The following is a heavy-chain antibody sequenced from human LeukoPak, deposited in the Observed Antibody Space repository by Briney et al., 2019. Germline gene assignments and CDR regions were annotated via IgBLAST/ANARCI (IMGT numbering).Heavy chain of an antibody. V-gene: IGHV3-21*01. D-gene: IGHD2-2*01. J-gene: IGHJ4*02. CDR1: GFTFSSYA. Sequence: GGSLRLSCAASGFTFSSYAMEWVRQAPGKGLEWVSSITGSSDSIYYADSVKGRFTISRDNAKNSVYLQMNSLRAEDTAVYYCARLVCSTIPCYGKFYFDSWGQGTLVPVSS. CDR3: ARLVCSTIPCYGKFYFDS. CDR2: ITGSSDSI.